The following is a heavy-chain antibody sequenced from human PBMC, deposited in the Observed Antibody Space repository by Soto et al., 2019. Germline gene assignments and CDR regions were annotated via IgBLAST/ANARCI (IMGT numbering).Heavy chain of an antibody. Sequence: GSLRLSCAASGFTFSSYAMSWVRQAPGKGLEWVSAISGSGGSTYYADSVKGRFTISRDNSKNTLYLQMNSLRAEDTAIYYCAKGFFYYDSSGYDFDYWGQGTLVTVSS. CDR1: GFTFSSYA. CDR2: ISGSGGST. V-gene: IGHV3-23*01. CDR3: AKGFFYYDSSGYDFDY. D-gene: IGHD3-22*01. J-gene: IGHJ4*02.